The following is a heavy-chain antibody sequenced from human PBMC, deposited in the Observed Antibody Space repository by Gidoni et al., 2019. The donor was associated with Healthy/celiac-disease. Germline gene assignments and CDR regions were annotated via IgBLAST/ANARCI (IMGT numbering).Heavy chain of an antibody. CDR2: ISSSSSYI. CDR1: GSTFSSYS. CDR3: ASGIGWELLSDY. V-gene: IGHV3-21*01. D-gene: IGHD1-26*01. J-gene: IGHJ4*02. Sequence: EVQLVESGGGLVKPGRSLRLSCAASGSTFSSYSMNWVRQAPGKGLEWVSSISSSSSYIYYADSVKGRFTISRDNAKNSLYLQMNSLRAEDTAVYYCASGIGWELLSDYWGQGTLVTVSS.